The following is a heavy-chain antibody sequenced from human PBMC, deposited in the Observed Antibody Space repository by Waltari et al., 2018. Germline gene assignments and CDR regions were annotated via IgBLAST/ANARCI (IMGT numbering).Heavy chain of an antibody. V-gene: IGHV3-30*02. J-gene: IGHJ4*02. Sequence: QVQLVESGGGVVQPGGSLRLSCAASGFTFSSYGMHRVRQARGKGLEWVAFIRYDGSNKYYADSVKGRFTISRDNSKNTLYLQMNSLRAEDTAVYYCAYGEMEDYWGQGTLVTVSS. CDR1: GFTFSSYG. CDR3: AYGEMEDY. D-gene: IGHD4-17*01. CDR2: IRYDGSNK.